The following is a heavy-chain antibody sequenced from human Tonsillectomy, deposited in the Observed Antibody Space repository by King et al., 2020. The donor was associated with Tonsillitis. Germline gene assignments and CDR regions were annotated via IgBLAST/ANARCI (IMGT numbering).Heavy chain of an antibody. CDR3: AREWSDIVVVPAANLDY. V-gene: IGHV4-38-2*02. J-gene: IGHJ4*02. Sequence: VQLQESGPGLVKPSETLSLTCTVSGYSISSGYYWGWIRQPPGKGLEWIGSIYHSGSTYYNPSLKSRVTISVDTSKNQFSLKLSSVTAADTAVYYCAREWSDIVVVPAANLDYWGQGTLVTVPS. CDR1: GYSISSGYY. CDR2: IYHSGST. D-gene: IGHD2-2*01.